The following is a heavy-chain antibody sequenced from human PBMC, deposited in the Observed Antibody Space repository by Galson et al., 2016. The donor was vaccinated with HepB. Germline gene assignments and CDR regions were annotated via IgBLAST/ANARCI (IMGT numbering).Heavy chain of an antibody. J-gene: IGHJ4*02. CDR1: GYTFIDYT. CDR3: VRSQIVATFTGFPY. D-gene: IGHD5-12*01. V-gene: IGHV1-69*13. CDR2: IIRMFGTV. Sequence: SVKVSCKASGYTFIDYTMNWVRQAPGQGLEWMAEIIRMFGTVYYARKFKGRFTISADDCASTIYRELSGLRSDDTAVYYCVRSQIVATFTGFPYWGQGTRVTVSP.